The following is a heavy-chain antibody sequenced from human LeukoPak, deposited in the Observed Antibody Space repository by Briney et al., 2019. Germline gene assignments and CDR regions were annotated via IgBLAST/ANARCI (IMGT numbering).Heavy chain of an antibody. CDR3: AMDDIAVAGGTSSYYSYGMDV. D-gene: IGHD6-19*01. CDR2: IIPIFGTA. Sequence: SVKVSCKASGGTFSSDGISWVRQAPGQGLEWMGGIIPIFGTANYAQKFQGRVTITADESTSTAYMVLSSLRSEDTAAEQSAMDDIAVAGGTSSYYSYGMDVWGQGTTVTVSS. J-gene: IGHJ6*02. V-gene: IGHV1-69*01. CDR1: GGTFSSDG.